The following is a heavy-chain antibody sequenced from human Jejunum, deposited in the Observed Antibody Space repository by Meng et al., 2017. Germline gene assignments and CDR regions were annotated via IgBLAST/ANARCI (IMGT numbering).Heavy chain of an antibody. CDR1: GGSISSTIYH. J-gene: IGHJ4*02. CDR3: ARKISPVSAIY. Sequence: QLQLQESGPGLVKPSETLSLTCTVSGGSISSTIYHWDWIRQPPGKGLEWIGSIYYSGTAYYNPSLKSRVTVSVDTSKNQFSLNLTSVTAADTAVYYCARKISPVSAIYWGQGTLVTVSS. V-gene: IGHV4-39*07. D-gene: IGHD2-21*02. CDR2: IYYSGTA.